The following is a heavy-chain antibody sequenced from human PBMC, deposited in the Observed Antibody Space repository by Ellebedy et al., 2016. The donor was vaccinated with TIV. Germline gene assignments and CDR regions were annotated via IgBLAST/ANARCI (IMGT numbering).Heavy chain of an antibody. CDR1: GFSLDTVLVG. Sequence: SGPTLVKPTETLTLTCTFSGFSLDTVLVGVGWVRQPPGKALEWLALIYWDDDKRYSPSLKSRLTITKDTSKNQVVLTMTNMDPVDTATYYCAHHYSSSWYPVYWGQGTLVTVSS. D-gene: IGHD6-13*01. CDR2: IYWDDDK. CDR3: AHHYSSSWYPVY. J-gene: IGHJ4*02. V-gene: IGHV2-5*02.